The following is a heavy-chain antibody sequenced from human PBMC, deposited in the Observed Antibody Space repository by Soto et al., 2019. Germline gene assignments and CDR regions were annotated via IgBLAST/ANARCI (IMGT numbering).Heavy chain of an antibody. CDR3: ARGIAAAGTRYTYYHCCLDF. D-gene: IGHD6-13*01. V-gene: IGHV3-30-3*01. J-gene: IGHJ6*02. CDR1: GFTLSSYA. Sequence: GVSMRLSCAASGFTLSSYATDWVRPDHSHGLVWVAVRSYDGSNICYADSVRGRFTISRDSSKNTLYLQMNSLRADDTAVYYCARGIAAAGTRYTYYHCCLDFWRQGTTVTVAS. CDR2: RSYDGSNI.